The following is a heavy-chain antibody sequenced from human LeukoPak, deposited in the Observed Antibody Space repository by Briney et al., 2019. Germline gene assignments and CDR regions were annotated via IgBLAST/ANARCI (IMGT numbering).Heavy chain of an antibody. D-gene: IGHD6-19*01. CDR1: GYTFTGYY. Sequence: ASVKVSCKASGYTFTGYYMHWVRQAPGQGLEWMGWINPNSGGTNYAQKFQGRVTMTRDTPISTAYMELSRLRSDDTAVYYCARDTELAVSGTFALHPKFDYWGQGTLVTVSS. V-gene: IGHV1-2*02. CDR2: INPNSGGT. CDR3: ARDTELAVSGTFALHPKFDY. J-gene: IGHJ4*02.